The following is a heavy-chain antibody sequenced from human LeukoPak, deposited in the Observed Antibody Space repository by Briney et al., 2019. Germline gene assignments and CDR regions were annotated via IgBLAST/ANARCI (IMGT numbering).Heavy chain of an antibody. Sequence: GGSLRLSCAASGFTFSDYWMHWVRQAPVEGLVWVSRVNTDGSTYYADSVKGRFTISRDNAENTLYLQMNSLRAEDTAVYYCLRGYRHGYYFDYWGQGTLVTVSS. V-gene: IGHV3-74*01. D-gene: IGHD5-18*01. CDR2: VNTDGST. J-gene: IGHJ4*02. CDR1: GFTFSDYW. CDR3: LRGYRHGYYFDY.